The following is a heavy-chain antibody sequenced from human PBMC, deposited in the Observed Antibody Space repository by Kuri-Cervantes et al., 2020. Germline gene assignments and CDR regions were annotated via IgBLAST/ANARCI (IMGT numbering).Heavy chain of an antibody. D-gene: IGHD4-11*01. V-gene: IGHV2-5*02. CDR3: ARTTVTTWAFDY. CDR1: GFSLSTSGVG. CDR2: IYWDGDK. Sequence: SGPTLVKPPQTLTLTCTFSGFSLSTSGVGVGWIRQPPGKALEWLALIYWDGDKRYSPSLKSRLTITKDTSKNQVVLTMTNMDPVDTATYYCARTTVTTWAFDYWGQGTLVTVSS. J-gene: IGHJ4*02.